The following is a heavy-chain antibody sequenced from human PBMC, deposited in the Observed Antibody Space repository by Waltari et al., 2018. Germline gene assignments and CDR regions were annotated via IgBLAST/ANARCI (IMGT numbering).Heavy chain of an antibody. V-gene: IGHV4-34*02. CDR3: VRLEDCTGPGGHCYSGDPFALDV. CDR2: INHACYT. CDR1: GGSFSAYS. D-gene: IGHD2-15*01. Sequence: QVQLQQWGAGLLQSSETLSLTCAVYGGSFSAYSWGWVRQPPGKGLEWIGEINHACYTNHNPSVRSRVTMSADTSKSQFSLKLNSVTAADTAVYYCVRLEDCTGPGGHCYSGDPFALDVWGQGTTVTVSS. J-gene: IGHJ6*02.